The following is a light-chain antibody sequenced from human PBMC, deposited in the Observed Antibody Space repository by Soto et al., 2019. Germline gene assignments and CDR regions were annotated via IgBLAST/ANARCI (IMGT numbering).Light chain of an antibody. CDR3: QQRSNWRFT. CDR2: DAS. CDR1: QSVSSY. J-gene: IGKJ3*01. V-gene: IGKV3-11*01. Sequence: EIVLTQYPATLSLSPGERATLSCRASQSVSSYLAWYQQKPGQAPRLLIYDASSRATGIPARFSGSGSGADFTLTISSLEPEDFAVYYCQQRSNWRFTFGPGTKVEIK.